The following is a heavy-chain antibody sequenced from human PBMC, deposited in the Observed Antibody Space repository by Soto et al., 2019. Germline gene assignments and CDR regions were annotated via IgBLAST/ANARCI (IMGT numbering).Heavy chain of an antibody. Sequence: QVQLQESGPGLVKPSGTLSLTCAVSGGSISSSNWWSWVRQPPGKGLEWIGEIYHSGSTNYNPSLKSRVTISVNQSKNPFSLEPSSVTAADTAVYYCASGDYGDYFDYWGQGTLVTVSS. V-gene: IGHV4-4*02. CDR1: GGSISSSNW. CDR3: ASGDYGDYFDY. CDR2: IYHSGST. J-gene: IGHJ4*02. D-gene: IGHD4-17*01.